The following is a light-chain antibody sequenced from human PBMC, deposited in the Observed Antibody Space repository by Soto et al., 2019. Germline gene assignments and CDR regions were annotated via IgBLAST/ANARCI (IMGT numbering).Light chain of an antibody. CDR3: QQRSDWPST. V-gene: IGKV3-11*01. CDR2: DAS. CDR1: QSVSSY. J-gene: IGKJ4*01. Sequence: EIVLTQSPATLSLSPGERATLSCRASQSVSSYLAWYQQKPGQAPSLLIYDASNRATGIPARFSGSGSGTDFTLTISSLEPDEFAVYYCQQRSDWPSTFGGGTKVQIK.